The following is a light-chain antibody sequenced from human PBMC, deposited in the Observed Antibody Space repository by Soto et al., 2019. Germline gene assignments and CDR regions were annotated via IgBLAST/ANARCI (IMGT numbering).Light chain of an antibody. Sequence: QSALTQPASVSGSPGQTITISCTGTSSDVGAYNYVSWYQQHPGKAPQLLIYEVSNRPSGIPDRFSGSKSGTSASLAITGLQAEDEADYYCQSYDSSLSGLYVFGTGTKLTVL. J-gene: IGLJ1*01. CDR1: SSDVGAYNY. V-gene: IGLV2-14*01. CDR2: EVS. CDR3: QSYDSSLSGLYV.